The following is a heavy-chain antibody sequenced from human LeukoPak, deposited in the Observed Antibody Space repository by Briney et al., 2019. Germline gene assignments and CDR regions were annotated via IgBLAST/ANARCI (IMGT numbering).Heavy chain of an antibody. V-gene: IGHV1-2*02. CDR2: INPNSGST. Sequence: ASVKVSCKAAGYTFTGYYMHWVRQAPGQGLEWMGWINPNSGSTNYAQKFQGRVTMTRDTSISTAFMDLSRLRSDDTAVYYCAIRGNYGDYFDYWGQGTLVSVSS. CDR1: GYTFTGYY. D-gene: IGHD4-17*01. J-gene: IGHJ4*02. CDR3: AIRGNYGDYFDY.